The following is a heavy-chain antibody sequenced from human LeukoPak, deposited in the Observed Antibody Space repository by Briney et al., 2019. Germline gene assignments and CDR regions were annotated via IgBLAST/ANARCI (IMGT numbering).Heavy chain of an antibody. CDR1: GCTFSSYW. J-gene: IGHJ5*02. CDR2: IKQDGSEK. CDR3: AREGMGTTFSAWFEP. Sequence: GGSLRLSCAASGCTFSSYWMSWVRQAPGKGLEWVANIKQDGSEKYYVDSVKGRFTISRDNAKNSLYLQMNSLRAEDTAVYYCAREGMGTTFSAWFEPWGQGTLVTVSS. V-gene: IGHV3-7*01. D-gene: IGHD1-7*01.